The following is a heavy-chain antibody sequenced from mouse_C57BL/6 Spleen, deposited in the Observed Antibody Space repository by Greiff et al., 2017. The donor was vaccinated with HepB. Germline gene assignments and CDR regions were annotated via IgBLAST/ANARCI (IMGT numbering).Heavy chain of an antibody. CDR2: IRLKSDNYAT. J-gene: IGHJ1*03. CDR3: TALYYYGSSHWYFDV. CDR1: GFTFSNYW. V-gene: IGHV6-3*01. D-gene: IGHD1-1*01. Sequence: EVKVEESGGGLVQPGGSMKLSCVASGFTFSNYWMNWVRQSPEKGLEWVAQIRLKSDNYATHYAESVKGRFTISRDDSKSSVYLQMNNLRAEDTGIYYCTALYYYGSSHWYFDVWGTGTTVTVSS.